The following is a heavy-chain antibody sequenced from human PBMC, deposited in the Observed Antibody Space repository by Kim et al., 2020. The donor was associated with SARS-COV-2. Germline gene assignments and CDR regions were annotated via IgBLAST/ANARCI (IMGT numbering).Heavy chain of an antibody. D-gene: IGHD5-12*01. V-gene: IGHV3-48*04. Sequence: GGSLRLSCAASGFTFSSYSMNWVRQAPGKGLEWVSYISSSSSTIYYADSVKGRLTISRDNAKNSLYLQMNSLRAEDTAVYYCARDFPGDGYRHYYYYGMDVWGQGTTVTVSS. CDR3: ARDFPGDGYRHYYYYGMDV. CDR1: GFTFSSYS. J-gene: IGHJ6*02. CDR2: ISSSSSTI.